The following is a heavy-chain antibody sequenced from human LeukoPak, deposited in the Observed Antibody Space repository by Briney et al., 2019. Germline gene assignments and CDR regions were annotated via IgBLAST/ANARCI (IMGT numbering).Heavy chain of an antibody. CDR3: ARRSPNYYFDY. CDR1: GLTFSNYN. V-gene: IGHV3-21*01. Sequence: SGGSLRLSCAASGLTFSNYNMNWVRQAPGKGLEWVSSISSSNNYIYYADSVKGRFTISRDNAKNSLYLQMNSLRAEDTAVYYCARRSPNYYFDYWGQGTPVTVSS. CDR2: ISSSNNYI. J-gene: IGHJ4*02.